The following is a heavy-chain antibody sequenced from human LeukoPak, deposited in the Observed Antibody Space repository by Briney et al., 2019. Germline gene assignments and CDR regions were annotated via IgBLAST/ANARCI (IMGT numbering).Heavy chain of an antibody. Sequence: SETLSLTCAVYGGSFSGCYWSWIRQPPGKGLEWIAEINHSGSTNYNPSLKSRVTISVDTSKNQFSLKLSSVTAADTAVYYCARRPSSWDYYYYYGMDVWGQGTTVTVSS. CDR1: GGSFSGCY. J-gene: IGHJ6*02. CDR2: INHSGST. CDR3: ARRPSSWDYYYYYGMDV. V-gene: IGHV4-34*01. D-gene: IGHD1-26*01.